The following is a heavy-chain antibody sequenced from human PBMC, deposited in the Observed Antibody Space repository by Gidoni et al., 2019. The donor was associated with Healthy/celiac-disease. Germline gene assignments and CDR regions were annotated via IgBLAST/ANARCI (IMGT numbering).Heavy chain of an antibody. CDR3: ASGYSSGYYYFDY. J-gene: IGHJ4*02. D-gene: IGHD6-19*01. CDR2: IYYSGGT. Sequence: QVQLQESGPGLVKPSETLSLTCTVSGGSISSYYWSWIRQPPGKGLEWIGNIYYSGGTNYNPSLKSRVTISVDTSKNQFSLKLSSVTAADTAVYYCASGYSSGYYYFDYWGQGTLVTVSS. CDR1: GGSISSYY. V-gene: IGHV4-59*08.